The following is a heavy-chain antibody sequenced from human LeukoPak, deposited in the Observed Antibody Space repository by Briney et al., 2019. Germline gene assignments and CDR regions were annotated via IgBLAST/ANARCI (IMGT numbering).Heavy chain of an antibody. J-gene: IGHJ4*02. D-gene: IGHD6-19*01. V-gene: IGHV3-48*03. CDR3: ARESIAVAGAPFDY. CDR1: GFTFSSYE. Sequence: GGSLRLSCAASGFTFSSYEMNWVRQAPGKGLEWVSYISSGSTIYDADSVKGRFTISRDNAKNSLYLQMNSLRAEDTAVYCCARESIAVAGAPFDYWGQGTLVTVSS. CDR2: ISSGSTI.